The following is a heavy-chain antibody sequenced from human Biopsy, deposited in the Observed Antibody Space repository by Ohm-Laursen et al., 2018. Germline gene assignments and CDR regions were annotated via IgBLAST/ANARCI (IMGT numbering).Heavy chain of an antibody. Sequence: ASVKVSCKVSGYTLTALSTHWVRQAPGRGLEWMGGFAPENGKTIYAQKFQGRITMTEDTSTDTAYMELSSLRSEDTAVYYCAADINVWNVNYWGQGTQVTVSS. V-gene: IGHV1-24*01. CDR3: AADINVWNVNY. D-gene: IGHD1-1*01. J-gene: IGHJ4*02. CDR1: GYTLTALS. CDR2: FAPENGKT.